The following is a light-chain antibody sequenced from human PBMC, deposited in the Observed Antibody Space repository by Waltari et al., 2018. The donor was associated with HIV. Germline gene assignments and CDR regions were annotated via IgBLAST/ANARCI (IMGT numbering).Light chain of an antibody. CDR2: DVS. CDR1: SSDVGGYNY. Sequence: QSALTQPRSVSGSPGQSVTISCTGTSSDVGGYNYVSWYQQHPGKAPKLMIYDVSKRASGVPDRFSGSQAGNTASLTISGLQAEDEADYYCCSYAGSYTLVFGGGTKLTVL. CDR3: CSYAGSYTLV. V-gene: IGLV2-11*01. J-gene: IGLJ2*01.